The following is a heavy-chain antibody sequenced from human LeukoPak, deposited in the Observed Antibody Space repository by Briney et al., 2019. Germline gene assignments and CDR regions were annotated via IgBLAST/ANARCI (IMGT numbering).Heavy chain of an antibody. CDR2: ISGSGGST. CDR1: GFTFSSYA. CDR3: AKPQRRYCSSTSCSV. Sequence: PGGSLRLSCAASGFTFSSYAMSWVRQAPGKGLEWVSAISGSGGSTYYADSVKGRFTISRDNSKNTLYLQMNSLRAEDTAVYYCAKPQRRYCSSTSCSVWGQGTLVTVSS. J-gene: IGHJ4*02. V-gene: IGHV3-23*01. D-gene: IGHD2-2*01.